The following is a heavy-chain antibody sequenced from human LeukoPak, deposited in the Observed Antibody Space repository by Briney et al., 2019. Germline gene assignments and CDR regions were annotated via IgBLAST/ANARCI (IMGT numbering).Heavy chain of an antibody. D-gene: IGHD3-16*01. Sequence: GGSLRLSCAASRFTFSSFEMNWVRQAPGKGLEWVSYISSFASTIYYADSVKGRFTISRDNAENSLSLQMNSLRAEDTAVYYCAREWGAFDIWGQGTMVTVSS. CDR1: RFTFSSFE. CDR2: ISSFASTI. J-gene: IGHJ3*02. CDR3: AREWGAFDI. V-gene: IGHV3-48*03.